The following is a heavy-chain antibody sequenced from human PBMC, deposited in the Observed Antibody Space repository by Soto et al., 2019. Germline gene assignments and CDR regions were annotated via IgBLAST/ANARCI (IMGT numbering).Heavy chain of an antibody. V-gene: IGHV4-31*03. CDR1: GGSISSGGYY. CDR2: IYYSGST. CDR3: ARERPYGSGSYSTYFDY. Sequence: SETLSLTCTVSGGSISSGGYYWSWIRQHPGKGLEWIGYIYYSGSTYYNPSLKSRVTISVDTSKNQFSLKLSSVTAADTAVYYCARERPYGSGSYSTYFDYWGQGTLVTVSS. D-gene: IGHD3-10*01. J-gene: IGHJ4*02.